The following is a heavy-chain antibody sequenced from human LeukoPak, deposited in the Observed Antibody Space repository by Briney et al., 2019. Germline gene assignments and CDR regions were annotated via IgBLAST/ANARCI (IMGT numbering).Heavy chain of an antibody. J-gene: IGHJ4*02. CDR2: IYSGGST. CDR3: ASRSNMVRGAPFDY. CDR1: GFTVSSNY. D-gene: IGHD3-10*01. Sequence: GGSLRLSCAASGFTVSSNYMSWVRQAPGKGLEWVSVIYSGGSTYYADSVKGRFTISRDNSKNTLYLQMNSLRAEDTAVYYCASRSNMVRGAPFDYWGQGTLVTVSS. V-gene: IGHV3-66*01.